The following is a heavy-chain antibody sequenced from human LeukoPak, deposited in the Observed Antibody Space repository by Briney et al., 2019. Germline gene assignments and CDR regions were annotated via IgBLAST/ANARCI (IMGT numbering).Heavy chain of an antibody. CDR3: ARHVASYDFDY. Sequence: PSETLSLTCSVSGGSISNNNYCWGWIRQPPGKGLEWIGSIYNSGSTYYNPSLKSRVTVSVDRTKNQFSLKLNSVTAADTAVYYCARHVASYDFDYWGQGTLVTVSS. CDR2: IYNSGST. J-gene: IGHJ4*02. V-gene: IGHV4-39*01. D-gene: IGHD2-21*01. CDR1: GGSISNNNYC.